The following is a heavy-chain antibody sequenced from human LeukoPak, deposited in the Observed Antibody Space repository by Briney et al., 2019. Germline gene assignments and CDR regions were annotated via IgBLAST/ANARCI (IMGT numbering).Heavy chain of an antibody. CDR1: GGSISSYY. Sequence: PSGTLSLTCTVSGGSISSYYWSWIRQPPGKGLEWIGYIYYSGSTNYNPSLKSRVTISVDTSKNQFSLKLSSVTAADTAVYYCAATYYYGSGSYNAFDIWGQGTMVTVSS. CDR2: IYYSGST. D-gene: IGHD3-10*01. V-gene: IGHV4-59*01. J-gene: IGHJ3*02. CDR3: AATYYYGSGSYNAFDI.